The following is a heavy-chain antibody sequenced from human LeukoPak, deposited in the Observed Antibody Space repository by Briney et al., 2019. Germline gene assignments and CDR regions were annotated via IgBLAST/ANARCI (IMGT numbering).Heavy chain of an antibody. D-gene: IGHD3-3*01. J-gene: IGHJ4*02. V-gene: IGHV3-23*01. CDR2: ITGSGGGS. Sequence: GGSLRLSCAASGFTFSSYWMSWVRQAPGKGLEWVSIITGSGGGSYYADSVKGRFTLSRDNSKNTLFLQMNSLRAEDTAVYFCAKKSLWSGPFDYWGQGTLVTVFS. CDR3: AKKSLWSGPFDY. CDR1: GFTFSSYW.